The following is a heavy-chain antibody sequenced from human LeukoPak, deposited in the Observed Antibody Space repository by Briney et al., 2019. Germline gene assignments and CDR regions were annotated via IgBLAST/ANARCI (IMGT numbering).Heavy chain of an antibody. V-gene: IGHV4-39*01. CDR1: GGSISSSSYY. CDR2: IYYSGST. J-gene: IGHJ4*02. Sequence: SETLSLTCTVSGGSISSSSYYWGWIRQPPGKGLEWIGSIYYSGSTYYNPSLKSRVTISVDTSKNQFSLKLSSVTAADTAVYYCARGDYYDSSGYYYGYYFDYWGQGTLVTVSS. D-gene: IGHD3-22*01. CDR3: ARGDYYDSSGYYYGYYFDY.